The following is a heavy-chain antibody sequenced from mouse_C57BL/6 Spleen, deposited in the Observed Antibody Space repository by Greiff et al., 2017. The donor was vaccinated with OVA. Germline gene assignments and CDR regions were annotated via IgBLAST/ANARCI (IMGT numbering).Heavy chain of an antibody. D-gene: IGHD3-2*02. CDR1: GYTFTSYW. CDR2: IDPSDSYT. J-gene: IGHJ2*01. Sequence: VQLQQPGAELVMPGASVKLSCKASGYTFTSYWMHWVKQRPGQGLEWIGEIDPSDSYTNYNQKFKGKSTLTVDKSSSTAYMQLSSLTSEDSAVYYCARGRAQATFYFDYWGQGTTLTVSS. V-gene: IGHV1-69*01. CDR3: ARGRAQATFYFDY.